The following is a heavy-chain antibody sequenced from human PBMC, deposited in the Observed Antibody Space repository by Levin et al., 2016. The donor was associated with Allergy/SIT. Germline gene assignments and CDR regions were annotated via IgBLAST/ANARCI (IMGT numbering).Heavy chain of an antibody. V-gene: IGHV3-73*01. Sequence: GGSLRLSCAGSGFTFSGSEIYWVRQPSGKGLEWVGRIRSRFHNDATAYGASVRGRFTISRDDSRNTAYLQMNSLESEDTAVYYCTRHGPEEGAIGEDRYFYYGMDVWGQGTTVTVS. CDR3: TRHGPEEGAIGEDRYFYYGMDV. CDR2: IRSRFHNDAT. CDR1: GFTFSGSE. D-gene: IGHD3-10*01. J-gene: IGHJ6*02.